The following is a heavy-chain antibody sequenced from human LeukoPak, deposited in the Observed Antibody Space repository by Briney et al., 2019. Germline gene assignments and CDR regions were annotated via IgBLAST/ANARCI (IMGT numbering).Heavy chain of an antibody. V-gene: IGHV3-48*03. CDR3: ARDNYDSSTPYYFDY. Sequence: GGSLRLSCAASGFTFSRYEMNWVRQAPGKGLEWVSYISSSGSSIYYADSMKGRFTISRDNAKNSLSLQMNSLRPEDTAVYYCARDNYDSSTPYYFDYWGQGTLVTVSS. CDR1: GFTFSRYE. J-gene: IGHJ4*02. CDR2: ISSSGSSI. D-gene: IGHD3-22*01.